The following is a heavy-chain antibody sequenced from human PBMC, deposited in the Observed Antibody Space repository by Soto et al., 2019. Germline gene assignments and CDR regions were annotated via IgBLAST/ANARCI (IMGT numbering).Heavy chain of an antibody. J-gene: IGHJ5*02. Sequence: SETLSLTCAVYGGSVNVYYWNWIRQPPGKGLEWIGEINHTGGTHYNPSLKSRVTMSVDTSKNQFSLRLSSVTAADTAIYYCATRITVFGLLIPPFDPWGQGTQVTVSS. CDR1: GGSVNVYY. CDR3: ATRITVFGLLIPPFDP. D-gene: IGHD3-3*01. CDR2: INHTGGT. V-gene: IGHV4-34*01.